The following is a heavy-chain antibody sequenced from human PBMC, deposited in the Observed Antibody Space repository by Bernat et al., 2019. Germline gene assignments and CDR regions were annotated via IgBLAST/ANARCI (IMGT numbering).Heavy chain of an antibody. V-gene: IGHV3-74*01. Sequence: EVQLVEYGGGLVQPGGSLRLSCAASGFTFSSYWMHWVRQAPGKGLVWVSRINSDGSSTSYADSVKGRFTISRDNAKNTLYLQMNSLRAEDTAVYYCARDQGEYYYGSEDAFDIWGQGTMVTVSS. D-gene: IGHD3-10*01. J-gene: IGHJ3*02. CDR2: INSDGSST. CDR1: GFTFSSYW. CDR3: ARDQGEYYYGSEDAFDI.